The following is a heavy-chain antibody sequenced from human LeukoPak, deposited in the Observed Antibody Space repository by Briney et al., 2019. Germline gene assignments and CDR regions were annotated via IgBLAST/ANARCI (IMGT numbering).Heavy chain of an antibody. CDR3: ARGPDKQQLVRKNYYYYGMDV. Sequence: GASVKVSCKASGGTFSSYAISWVRQAPGQGLEWMGRIIPILGIANYAQKFQGRVTITADKSTSTAYMELSSLRSEDTAVYYCARGPDKQQLVRKNYYYYGMDVWGQGTTVTVSS. CDR2: IIPILGIA. D-gene: IGHD6-13*01. V-gene: IGHV1-69*04. CDR1: GGTFSSYA. J-gene: IGHJ6*02.